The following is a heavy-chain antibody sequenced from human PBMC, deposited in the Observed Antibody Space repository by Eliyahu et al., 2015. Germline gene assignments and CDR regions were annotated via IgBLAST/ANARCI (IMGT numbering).Heavy chain of an antibody. D-gene: IGHD6-19*01. Sequence: QVQLQESGPGLVKPSETLSLTXXVSGYSISSGYYWGWXRQPPGKGLEWIGRIYHSGSTYYNPSLKSRVTISVDTSKNQFSLKLSSVTAADTAVYYCAILGYSSGWGLNYFDYWGQGTLVTVSS. CDR3: AILGYSSGWGLNYFDY. CDR2: IYHSGST. V-gene: IGHV4-38-2*01. J-gene: IGHJ4*02. CDR1: GYSISSGYY.